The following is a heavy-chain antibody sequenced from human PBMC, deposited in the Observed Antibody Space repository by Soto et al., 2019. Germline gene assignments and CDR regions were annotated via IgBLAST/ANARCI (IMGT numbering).Heavy chain of an antibody. CDR2: IIPILGIA. J-gene: IGHJ3*02. D-gene: IGHD2-15*01. Sequence: QVQLVQSGAEVQKPGSSVKVSCKASGGTFSSYTISWVRQAPGQGLEWMGRIIPILGIANYAQKFQGRVTITADKSTSTAYMELSSLRSEDTAVYYCASALLAVVAATLHAMDDAFDIWGQGTMVTVSS. CDR1: GGTFSSYT. CDR3: ASALLAVVAATLHAMDDAFDI. V-gene: IGHV1-69*02.